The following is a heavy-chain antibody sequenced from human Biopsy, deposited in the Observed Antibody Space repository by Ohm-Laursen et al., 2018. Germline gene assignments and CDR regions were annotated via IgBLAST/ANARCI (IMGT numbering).Heavy chain of an antibody. CDR2: ISYRGTT. J-gene: IGHJ5*02. V-gene: IGHV4-39*01. D-gene: IGHD3-3*01. CDR1: GGSIRSNGFY. Sequence: SDTLSLTCTVSGGSIRSNGFYWGWIRQPPGKGLEWIGSISYRGTTSYNPSLKSRVAISVDTSKNQLSLSLNSVTAADTAVFYCARLRGGVVINYSWFDPWGQGILATVSS. CDR3: ARLRGGVVINYSWFDP.